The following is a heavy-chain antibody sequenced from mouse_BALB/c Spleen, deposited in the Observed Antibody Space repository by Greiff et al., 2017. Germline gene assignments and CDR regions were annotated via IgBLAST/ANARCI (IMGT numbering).Heavy chain of an antibody. CDR1: GFSLTSYG. CDR2: IWAGGST. CDR3: ARRYGNLYAMDY. J-gene: IGHJ4*01. V-gene: IGHV2-9*02. Sequence: VKLVESGPGLVAPSQSLSITCTVSGFSLTSYGVHWVRQPPGKGLEWLGVIWAGGSTNYNSALMSRLSISKDNSKSQVFLKMNSLQTDDTAMYYCARRYGNLYAMDYWGQGTSVTVSS. D-gene: IGHD2-1*01.